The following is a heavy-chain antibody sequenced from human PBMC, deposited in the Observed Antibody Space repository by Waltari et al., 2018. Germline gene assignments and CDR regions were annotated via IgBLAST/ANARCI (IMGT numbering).Heavy chain of an antibody. CDR3: ARDHLGRVDY. CDR2: ISWNSGSI. CDR1: GFTFDDYG. V-gene: IGHV3-9*01. J-gene: IGHJ4*02. D-gene: IGHD3-10*01. Sequence: EVQLVESGGGLVQPGRSLRLACAASGFTFDDYGMHWVRQAPGKGLEWVSGISWNSGSIGYADSVKGRFTISRDNAKNSLYLQMNSLRAEDTAVYYCARDHLGRVDYWGQGTLVTVSS.